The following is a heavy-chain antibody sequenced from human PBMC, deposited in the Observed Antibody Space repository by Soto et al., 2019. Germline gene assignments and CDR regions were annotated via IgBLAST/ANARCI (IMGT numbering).Heavy chain of an antibody. D-gene: IGHD3-3*01. J-gene: IGHJ3*01. V-gene: IGHV4-31*03. CDR3: ASRSYDFDAFDV. Sequence: QVQLQESGPGLVKPSQTLSLTCTVSGGSISSGDYYWSWIRQHPGKGLEWIGYIYYSGSTYYSPSLKSRVTISVDTSTNQCSLKLSSVTAADTAVYYCASRSYDFDAFDVWGQGTMVTVSS. CDR1: GGSISSGDYY. CDR2: IYYSGST.